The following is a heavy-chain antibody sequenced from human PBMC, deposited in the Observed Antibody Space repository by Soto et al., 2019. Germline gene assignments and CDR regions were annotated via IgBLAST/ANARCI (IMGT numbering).Heavy chain of an antibody. V-gene: IGHV3-15*07. D-gene: IGHD1-1*01. Sequence: GGSLRLSCAASGFTFSNAWLSWVRQAPGKGLEWVGRIKSKTDGGTTDYAAPVKGRFTISRDDSENTLYLQMNSLKTEDTAVYYCSTRGRPDPTGNIQYEYWGQGTLVNVAS. CDR3: STRGRPDPTGNIQYEY. CDR1: GFTFSNAW. J-gene: IGHJ4*02. CDR2: IKSKTDGGTT.